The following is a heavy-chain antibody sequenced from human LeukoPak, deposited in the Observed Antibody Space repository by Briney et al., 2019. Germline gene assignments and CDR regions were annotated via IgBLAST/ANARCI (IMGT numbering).Heavy chain of an antibody. Sequence: PGGSLRLSCAASGFTFSSYAMSWVRQAPGKGLEWVSAISGSGGSTYYADSVKRRFTISRDNSKNTLYLQMNSLRAEDTAVYYCAKDQGRSSRHYGSGSPFDYWGQGTLVTVSS. D-gene: IGHD3-10*01. J-gene: IGHJ4*02. CDR1: GFTFSSYA. V-gene: IGHV3-23*01. CDR2: ISGSGGST. CDR3: AKDQGRSSRHYGSGSPFDY.